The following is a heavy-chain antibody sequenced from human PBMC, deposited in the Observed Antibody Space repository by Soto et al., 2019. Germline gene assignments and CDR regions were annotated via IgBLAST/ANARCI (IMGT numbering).Heavy chain of an antibody. V-gene: IGHV1-3*01. Sequence: ASVKVSCKASGYTFTRYALHWVRQAPGQGLEWMGWINPGTGNTKYSQNFQGRVTITRDTSASTVYMELISLRSEDTAVYYCGRNWNSYDSGSYFPLDYWGQGTVVTVSS. D-gene: IGHD3-10*01. CDR3: GRNWNSYDSGSYFPLDY. CDR1: GYTFTRYA. CDR2: INPGTGNT. J-gene: IGHJ4*02.